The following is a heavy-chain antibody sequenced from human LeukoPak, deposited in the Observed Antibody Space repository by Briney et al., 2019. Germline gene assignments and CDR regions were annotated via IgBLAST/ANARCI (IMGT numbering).Heavy chain of an antibody. CDR1: GFTFSSYA. V-gene: IGHV3-64*01. CDR3: ARSKVPYSSSWDFDY. Sequence: GGSLSLSCAASGFTFSSYAMHWVRQAPGKGLEYVSAISSNWCSTYYANSVKGRFTISRDNSKNTLYLQMGSLRAEDMAVYYCARSKVPYSSSWDFDYWGQGTLVTVSS. J-gene: IGHJ4*02. CDR2: ISSNWCST. D-gene: IGHD6-13*01.